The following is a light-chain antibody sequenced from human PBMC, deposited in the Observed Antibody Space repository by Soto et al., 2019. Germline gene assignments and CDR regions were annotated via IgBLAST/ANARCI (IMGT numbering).Light chain of an antibody. Sequence: QSALTQPASVSGPLGQSIVISWTGSSSDIGSYDLVSWYQQYPGKAPKVVIFEGTKGPSGVSNRFSGSKSGNTASLTISGLQTEDEADYYCCSYAGSRTYVFGAGTKVTVL. J-gene: IGLJ1*01. CDR1: SSDIGSYDL. V-gene: IGLV2-23*01. CDR3: CSYAGSRTYV. CDR2: EGT.